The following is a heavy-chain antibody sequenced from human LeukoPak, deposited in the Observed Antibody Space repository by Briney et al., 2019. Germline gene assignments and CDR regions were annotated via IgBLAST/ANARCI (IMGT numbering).Heavy chain of an antibody. CDR3: AKESEWELKGPCFDY. CDR2: ISVSGGGT. CDR1: GFTFSTYP. Sequence: GGSLRLSCAASGFTFSTYPMRWVRQAPGKGLEWVSSISVSGGGTYYADSVKGRFTISRDNSKNTLYLQMNSLRAEDTAVYYCAKESEWELKGPCFDYWGQGTLVTVSS. V-gene: IGHV3-23*01. D-gene: IGHD1-26*01. J-gene: IGHJ4*02.